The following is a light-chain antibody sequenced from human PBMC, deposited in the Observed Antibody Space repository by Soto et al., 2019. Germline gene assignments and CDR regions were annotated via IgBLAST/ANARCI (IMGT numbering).Light chain of an antibody. CDR3: CSFAGSSTFAV. Sequence: QSALTQPASVSGSPGQSITISCTGTNSDVGSYNLVSWYQQHPGKAPKLIISEGSKRPSGVSNRFSGSKSGNTASLTISGLQAEDEADYYCCSFAGSSTFAVFGGGTKVTVL. V-gene: IGLV2-23*03. CDR2: EGS. J-gene: IGLJ3*02. CDR1: NSDVGSYNL.